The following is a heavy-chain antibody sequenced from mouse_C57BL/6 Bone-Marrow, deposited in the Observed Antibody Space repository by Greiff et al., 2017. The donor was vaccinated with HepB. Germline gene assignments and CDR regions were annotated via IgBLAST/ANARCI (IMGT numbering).Heavy chain of an antibody. CDR1: GFTFSDFY. Sequence: EVKLVESGGGLVQSGRSLRLSCATSGFTFSDFYMEWVRQAPGKGLEWIAASRNKANDYTTEYSASVKGRFIVSRDTSQSILYLQMNALRAEDTAIYYCARDDGLGWYFDVWGTGTTVTVSS. J-gene: IGHJ1*03. V-gene: IGHV7-1*01. CDR2: SRNKANDYTT. D-gene: IGHD4-1*01. CDR3: ARDDGLGWYFDV.